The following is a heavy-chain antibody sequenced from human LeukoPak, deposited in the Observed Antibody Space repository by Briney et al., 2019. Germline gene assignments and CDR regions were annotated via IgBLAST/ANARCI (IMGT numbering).Heavy chain of an antibody. J-gene: IGHJ4*02. Sequence: GGSLRLSCAASGFTFSSYAMSWDRQAPGKGLEWVSAISGSGGSTYYADSVKGRFTISRDNSKNTLYLQMNSLRAEDTAVYYCAKTYYDILTGYPIFDYWGQGTLVTVSS. CDR3: AKTYYDILTGYPIFDY. CDR1: GFTFSSYA. CDR2: ISGSGGST. V-gene: IGHV3-23*01. D-gene: IGHD3-9*01.